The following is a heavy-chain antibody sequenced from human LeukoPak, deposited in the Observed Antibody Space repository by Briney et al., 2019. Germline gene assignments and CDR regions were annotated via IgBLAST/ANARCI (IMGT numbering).Heavy chain of an antibody. CDR2: ISSSSSYT. V-gene: IGHV3-11*03. D-gene: IGHD6-13*01. J-gene: IGHJ4*02. Sequence: GGSLRLSCVVSGIPFSDYYMNWIRQAPGKGLEWISYISSSSSYTDYADSVKGRFTISRDNAKSALYLQLNSLRLEGTAVYYCAAGTAADFWGQGTLVTVSS. CDR3: AAGTAADF. CDR1: GIPFSDYY.